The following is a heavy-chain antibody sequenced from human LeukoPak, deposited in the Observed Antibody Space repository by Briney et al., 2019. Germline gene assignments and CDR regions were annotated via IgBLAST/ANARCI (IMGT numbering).Heavy chain of an antibody. CDR3: ATYYGSGSPGWFDP. CDR2: INHSGST. CDR1: GGSFSGYY. D-gene: IGHD3-10*01. Sequence: PSETLSLTCAVYGGSFSGYYWSWIRQPPGKGLEWIGEINHSGSTNYNPSLKSRVTISVDTSKNQFSLKLSSVTAADTAVYYCATYYGSGSPGWFDPWGQGTLVTVSS. J-gene: IGHJ5*02. V-gene: IGHV4-34*01.